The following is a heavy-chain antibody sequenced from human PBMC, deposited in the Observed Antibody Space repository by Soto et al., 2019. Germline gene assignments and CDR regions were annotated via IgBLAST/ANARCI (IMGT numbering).Heavy chain of an antibody. J-gene: IGHJ4*02. CDR1: GYTFTSYG. V-gene: IGHV1-18*01. CDR3: ARDLGGWRDY. D-gene: IGHD3-16*01. CDR2: ISAYNGNT. Sequence: QVQLVQSGAEVKKPGASVKVSCKASGYTFTSYGISWVRQAPGQGLEWMGWISAYNGNTNYAQKLRGRVXRXSDPSTRTAYMELRSLRSDDTAVYYCARDLGGWRDYWGQGTLVTVSS.